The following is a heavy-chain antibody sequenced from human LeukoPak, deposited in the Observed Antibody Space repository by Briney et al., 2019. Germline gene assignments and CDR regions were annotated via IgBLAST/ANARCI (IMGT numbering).Heavy chain of an antibody. CDR1: GGSISSSSYY. CDR2: IYYSGST. V-gene: IGHV4-39*07. J-gene: IGHJ4*02. Sequence: PSETLSLTCTVSGGSISSSSYYWGWIRQPPGKGLEWIGSIYYSGSTYYNPSLKSRVTISVDTSKNQFSLKLSSVTAADTAVYYCAKEQGSSWSKDRYYFDYWGQGTLVTVSS. CDR3: AKEQGSSWSKDRYYFDY. D-gene: IGHD6-13*01.